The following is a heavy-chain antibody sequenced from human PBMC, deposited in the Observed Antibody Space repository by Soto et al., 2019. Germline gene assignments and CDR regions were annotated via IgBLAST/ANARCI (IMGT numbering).Heavy chain of an antibody. CDR2: LSFDRSNE. D-gene: IGHD3-16*01. J-gene: IGHJ4*02. CDR1: GFNFGHYA. V-gene: IGHV3-30-3*01. CDR3: ARVEYSFGTPFLDY. Sequence: QVQLVESGGGVVQPGRSLRLSCSASGFNFGHYAMHWVRQAPGKGLEWVAALSFDRSNEYYADSLRGRFTFSRDNSKNTLYLQMNSLRAEDTAVYYCARVEYSFGTPFLDYWGQGTLVTVSS.